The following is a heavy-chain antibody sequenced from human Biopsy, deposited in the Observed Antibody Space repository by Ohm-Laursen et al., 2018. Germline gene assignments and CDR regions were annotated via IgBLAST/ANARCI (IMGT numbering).Heavy chain of an antibody. J-gene: IGHJ5*02. D-gene: IGHD3-22*01. Sequence: SDTLSLTCNVSGGDINNYYWSWIRQPAGKGLEWIGRIYPGGSTNYNPSLKSRVTMSVDTSKKQLSLKLNSVTAADTAVYYCARGDYFDSNGYFWFDPWGQGTLVTVSS. CDR2: IYPGGST. CDR3: ARGDYFDSNGYFWFDP. V-gene: IGHV4-4*07. CDR1: GGDINNYY.